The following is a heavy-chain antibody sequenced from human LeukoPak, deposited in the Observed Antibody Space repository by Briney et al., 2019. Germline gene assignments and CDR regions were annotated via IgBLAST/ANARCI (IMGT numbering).Heavy chain of an antibody. CDR3: AKIPMITVGGVIYYFDY. D-gene: IGHD3-16*02. CDR2: ISGSGGST. V-gene: IGHV3-23*01. J-gene: IGHJ4*02. CDR1: GFTFSSYA. Sequence: PPGGSLRLSCAASGFTFSSYAMSWVRQAPGKGLEWVSAISGSGGSTYYADSVKGRFTISRDNSKNTLYLQMNSLRAEDTAVYYCAKIPMITVGGVIYYFDYWGQGTLVTVSS.